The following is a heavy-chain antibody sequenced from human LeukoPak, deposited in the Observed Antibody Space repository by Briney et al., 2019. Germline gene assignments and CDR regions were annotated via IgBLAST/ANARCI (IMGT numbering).Heavy chain of an antibody. J-gene: IGHJ5*02. CDR2: TYYRSKWFY. Sequence: SQTLSLTCAISGDSVSNTGAAWTWVRQSPSRGFEWLGRTYYRSKWFYDYAVSVKSRIIISPDTSKNQFSLQLNSMTPEDTAMYYCTRDPPNDQSYDLWGQGTLVTASS. CDR1: GDSVSNTGAA. CDR3: TRDPPNDQSYDL. V-gene: IGHV6-1*01. D-gene: IGHD1-1*01.